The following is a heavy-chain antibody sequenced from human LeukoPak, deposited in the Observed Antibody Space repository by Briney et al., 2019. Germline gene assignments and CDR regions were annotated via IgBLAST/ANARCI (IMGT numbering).Heavy chain of an antibody. CDR1: GGSISSSSYY. Sequence: SETLSLTCTVSGGSISSSSYYWGWIRQPPGKGLEWIGSIYYSGSTYYNPSLKSRVTISVDTSKNQFSLKLSSVTAADTAVYYCARGNWVGAPPRFDPWGQGTMVTVSS. CDR2: IYYSGST. V-gene: IGHV4-39*07. D-gene: IGHD1-26*01. J-gene: IGHJ3*01. CDR3: ARGNWVGAPPRFDP.